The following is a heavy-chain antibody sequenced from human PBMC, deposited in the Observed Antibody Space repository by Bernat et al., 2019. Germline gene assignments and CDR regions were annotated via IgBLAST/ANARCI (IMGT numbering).Heavy chain of an antibody. CDR2: ISWNSGSI. V-gene: IGHV3-9*01. Sequence: EVQLVESGGGLVQPGRSLRLSCAASGFTFDDYAMHWVRQAPGKGLEWVSGISWNSGSIGYADSVKGRFTSSRDNAKNSLYLQMNSLRAEDTALYYCAKDSSSSWYRDFDYWGQGTLVTVSS. CDR1: GFTFDDYA. D-gene: IGHD6-13*01. J-gene: IGHJ4*02. CDR3: AKDSSSSWYRDFDY.